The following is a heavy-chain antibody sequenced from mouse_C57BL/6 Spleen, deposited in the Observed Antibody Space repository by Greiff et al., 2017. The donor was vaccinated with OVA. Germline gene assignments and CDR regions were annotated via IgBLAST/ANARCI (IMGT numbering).Heavy chain of an antibody. J-gene: IGHJ2*01. CDR2: IYPGDGDT. Sequence: QVQLQQSGAELVKPGASVKISCKASGYAFSSYWMNWVKQRPGKGLEWIGQIYPGDGDTNYNGKFKGKATLTAYKSSSTAYMQLISLTSEDSAVYFCARPSTGTGYFDYWGQGTTLTVSS. V-gene: IGHV1-80*01. CDR1: GYAFSSYW. CDR3: ARPSTGTGYFDY. D-gene: IGHD4-1*02.